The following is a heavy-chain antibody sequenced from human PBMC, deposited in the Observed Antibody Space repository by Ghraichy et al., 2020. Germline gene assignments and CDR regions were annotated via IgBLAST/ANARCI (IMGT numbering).Heavy chain of an antibody. CDR2: ISAYNGNT. J-gene: IGHJ6*02. CDR1: GYTFTSYG. Sequence: ASVKVSCKASGYTFTSYGISWVRQAPGQGLEWMGWISAYNGNTNYAQKLQGRVTMTTDTSTSTAYMELRSLRSDDTAVYYCARALLWFGELLNGVYGMDVWGQGTTVTVSS. V-gene: IGHV1-18*01. CDR3: ARALLWFGELLNGVYGMDV. D-gene: IGHD3-10*01.